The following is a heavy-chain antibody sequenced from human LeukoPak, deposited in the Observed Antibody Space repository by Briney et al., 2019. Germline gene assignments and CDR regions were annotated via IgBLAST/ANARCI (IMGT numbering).Heavy chain of an antibody. CDR2: ISSSSSYI. V-gene: IGHV3-21*01. Sequence: GRSLRLSCAASGFTFSSYSMNWVRQAPGKGLEWVSSISSSSSYIYYADSVKGRFTISRDNAKNSLYLQMNSLRAEDTAVYYCAREYSSSTDFDYWGQGTLVTVSS. CDR3: AREYSSSTDFDY. D-gene: IGHD6-6*01. CDR1: GFTFSSYS. J-gene: IGHJ4*02.